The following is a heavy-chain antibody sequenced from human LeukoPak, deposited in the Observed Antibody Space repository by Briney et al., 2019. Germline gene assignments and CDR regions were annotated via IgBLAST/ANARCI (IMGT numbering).Heavy chain of an antibody. V-gene: IGHV5-51*01. D-gene: IGHD1-26*01. Sequence: GESLKVSCKGSGYRFTSYWIGWVRQMPGKGLDWLGLIYPGDSATSYSPSFQGQVIISADKSISTAYLQWSSLKASDTAMYYCARIGVGATSGPARGAFDIWGQGTMVTVSS. J-gene: IGHJ3*02. CDR1: GYRFTSYW. CDR2: IYPGDSAT. CDR3: ARIGVGATSGPARGAFDI.